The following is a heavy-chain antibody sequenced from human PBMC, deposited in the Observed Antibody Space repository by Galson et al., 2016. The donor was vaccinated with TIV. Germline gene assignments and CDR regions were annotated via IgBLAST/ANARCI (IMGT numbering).Heavy chain of an antibody. Sequence: SLRLSCAASGFTFSSWPMSWVRRAPGKGLEWVSAISASGGNTFYADSVKGRFTISRDNSKKTLYLQMDSLRAEDTAVYYCAKSFQYFYDNSGYFPYGFHIWDRGTMVTVSS. CDR1: GFTFSSWP. D-gene: IGHD3-22*01. V-gene: IGHV3-23*01. CDR3: AKSFQYFYDNSGYFPYGFHI. J-gene: IGHJ3*02. CDR2: ISASGGNT.